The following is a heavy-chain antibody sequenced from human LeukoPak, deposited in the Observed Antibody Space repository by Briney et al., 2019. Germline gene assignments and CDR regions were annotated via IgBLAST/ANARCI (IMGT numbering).Heavy chain of an antibody. J-gene: IGHJ3*02. V-gene: IGHV3-30*02. CDR3: ARGLTGDAFDI. D-gene: IGHD7-27*01. CDR2: IRYDGSNK. Sequence: PGGSLRLSCAASGFTFSSYGMHWVRQAPGKGLEWVAIRYDGSNKYYADSVKGRFTISRDNSKNTLYLQMNSLRAEDTAVYYCARGLTGDAFDIWGQGAMVTVSS. CDR1: GFTFSSYG.